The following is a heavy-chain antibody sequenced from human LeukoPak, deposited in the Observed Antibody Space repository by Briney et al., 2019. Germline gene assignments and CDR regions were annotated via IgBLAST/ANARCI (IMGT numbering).Heavy chain of an antibody. J-gene: IGHJ4*02. D-gene: IGHD3-22*01. V-gene: IGHV4-59*08. CDR2: FYYSGST. Sequence: SETLSLTCAVYGGSFSGYYWSWIRQPPGKGLEWIGYFYYSGSTNYNPSLKSRVTISVDTSKNQFSLKLSSVTAADTAVYCCARHVGRGYFALLYWGQGTLVTVSS. CDR1: GGSFSGYY. CDR3: ARHVGRGYFALLY.